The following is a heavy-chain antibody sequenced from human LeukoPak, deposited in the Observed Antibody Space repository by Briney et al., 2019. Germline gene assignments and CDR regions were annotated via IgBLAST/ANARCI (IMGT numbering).Heavy chain of an antibody. J-gene: IGHJ2*01. D-gene: IGHD3-22*01. V-gene: IGHV4-38-2*02. CDR3: ARGYDGSGYYYRNWYFDL. CDR1: GYSISSGYY. Sequence: SETLSLTCTVSGYSISSGYYWGWIRQPPGKGLEWIGSIYHSGSTYYNPSLKSRVTISVDTSKDQFSLKLSSVTAADTAVYYCARGYDGSGYYYRNWYFDLWGRGTLVTVSS. CDR2: IYHSGST.